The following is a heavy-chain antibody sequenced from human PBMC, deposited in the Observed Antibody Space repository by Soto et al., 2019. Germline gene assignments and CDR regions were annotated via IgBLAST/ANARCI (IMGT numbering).Heavy chain of an antibody. CDR3: ARDYDFWSGYGPNGMDV. V-gene: IGHV1-69*12. CDR2: IIPIFGTA. CDR1: GGTFSSYA. J-gene: IGHJ6*02. Sequence: QVQLVQSGAEVKKPGSSVKVSCKASGGTFSSYAISWVRQAPGQGLEWMGGIIPIFGTANYAQKFQGRVTITADESTSTAYMELSSLRSEDTAVYYCARDYDFWSGYGPNGMDVWGQGTTVTVYS. D-gene: IGHD3-3*01.